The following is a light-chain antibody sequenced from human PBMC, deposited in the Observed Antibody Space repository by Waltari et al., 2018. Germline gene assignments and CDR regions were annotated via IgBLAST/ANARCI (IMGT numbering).Light chain of an antibody. V-gene: IGLV2-8*01. Sequence: HSALTQPPSASGSPGQSVTISCTGSSSDVGGYDAVSWYQQYPGRPPRLLIYEVHKRPSGVPDRFSASKSGDTASLTGSGLRAEDEAHYYCTSYTPIPTFVLFGGGTKLTVL. CDR1: SSDVGGYDA. J-gene: IGLJ2*01. CDR3: TSYTPIPTFVL. CDR2: EVH.